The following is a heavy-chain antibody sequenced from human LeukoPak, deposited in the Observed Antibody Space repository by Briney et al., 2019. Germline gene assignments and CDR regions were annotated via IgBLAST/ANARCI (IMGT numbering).Heavy chain of an antibody. CDR2: ISAYNGNT. CDR3: AREVIVVVTSRAFDI. D-gene: IGHD2-15*01. Sequence: ASVKVSCKASGYTFTSYGISWVRQAPGQGLEWMGWISAYNGNTNYAQKLQGRVTMTTDTSTSTAYMELRSLRSEDTAVYYCAREVIVVVTSRAFDIWGQGTMVTVSS. CDR1: GYTFTSYG. V-gene: IGHV1-18*01. J-gene: IGHJ3*02.